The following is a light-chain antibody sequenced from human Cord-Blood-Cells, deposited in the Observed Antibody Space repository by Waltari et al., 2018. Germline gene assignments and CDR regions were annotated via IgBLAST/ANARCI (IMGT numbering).Light chain of an antibody. V-gene: IGLV2-14*01. CDR1: SSYVGGFYY. CDR2: DVS. J-gene: IGLJ2*01. Sequence: QSAMTQPAYVSGFPGQLIPISCTGTSSYVGGFYYVSWYQLQPGKAPKLMIYDVSNRPSGVSNRFAVSKSGNTASLTISGLQAEDEADYYCSAYTSSSRVFGGGTKLTVL. CDR3: SAYTSSSRV.